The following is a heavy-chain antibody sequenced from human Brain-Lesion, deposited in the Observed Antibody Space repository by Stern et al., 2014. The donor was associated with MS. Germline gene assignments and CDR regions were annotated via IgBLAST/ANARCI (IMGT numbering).Heavy chain of an antibody. CDR1: GFTFSAYG. V-gene: IGHV3-33*01. CDR3: ARGLYYFDY. CDR2: IWFDGSTK. Sequence: QVQLGQSGGGVVQPGRSLRLSCAASGFTFSAYGMHWVRQAPGKWLEWVAVIWFDGSTKYYADSVKGRFTISRDNSKNTLYLQLNSLRAEDTAVFYCARGLYYFDYWGRGTLVTVSS. J-gene: IGHJ4*02.